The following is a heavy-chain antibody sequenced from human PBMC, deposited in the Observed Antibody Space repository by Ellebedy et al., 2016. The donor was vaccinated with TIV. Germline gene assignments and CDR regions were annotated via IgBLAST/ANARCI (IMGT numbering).Heavy chain of an antibody. CDR2: SRNKAKSYNT. D-gene: IGHD1-1*01. Sequence: GESLKISCAVSGFTFSDHYIDWVRLAPGKGPEWVGRSRNKAKSYNTDYAASVKGRFTISRDDSKNSLYLQMNSLKTEDTAIYYCARDTTSDYWGQGALVTVSS. CDR1: GFTFSDHY. J-gene: IGHJ4*02. CDR3: ARDTTSDY. V-gene: IGHV3-72*01.